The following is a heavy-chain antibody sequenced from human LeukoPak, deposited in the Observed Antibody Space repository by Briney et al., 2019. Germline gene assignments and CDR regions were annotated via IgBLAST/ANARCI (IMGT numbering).Heavy chain of an antibody. CDR3: ARDQSRSGYYYYYYGMDV. CDR2: IYYSGST. CDR1: GGSISSYY. Sequence: SETLSLTCTVSGGSISSYYWSWIRQPPGKGLEWIVYIYYSGSTNYNPSLKSRVTISVDTSKNQFSLKLSSVTAADTAVYYCARDQSRSGYYYYYYGMDVWGQGTTVTVSS. J-gene: IGHJ6*02. V-gene: IGHV4-59*01. D-gene: IGHD3-22*01.